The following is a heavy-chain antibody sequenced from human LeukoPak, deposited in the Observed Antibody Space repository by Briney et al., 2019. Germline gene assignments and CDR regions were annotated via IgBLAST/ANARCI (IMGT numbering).Heavy chain of an antibody. CDR2: MNPNSGNT. CDR3: ARASHYDILTGFDKRYYYYGMDV. CDR1: GYTFSSYD. V-gene: IGHV1-8*01. D-gene: IGHD3-9*01. J-gene: IGHJ6*02. Sequence: HRASVNVSCKTSGYTFSSYDINWVRQATGQGLEWMGWMNPNSGNTSYAQKFQGRVTMARNTSISTAYMELSSLRSEDTAVYYCARASHYDILTGFDKRYYYYGMDVWGQGTTVTVSS.